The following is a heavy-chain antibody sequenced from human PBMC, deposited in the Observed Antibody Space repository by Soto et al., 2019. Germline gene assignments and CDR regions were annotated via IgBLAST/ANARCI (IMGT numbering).Heavy chain of an antibody. CDR2: ISAYNGNT. J-gene: IGHJ4*02. Sequence: ASVKVSCKXSGYTFTSYGISWVRQAPGQGLEWMGWISAYNGNTNYAQKLQGRVTMTTDTSTSTAYMELRSLRSDDTAVYYCARVRKWAEMVYAFDYWGQGTLVTVSS. CDR3: ARVRKWAEMVYAFDY. CDR1: GYTFTSYG. D-gene: IGHD2-8*01. V-gene: IGHV1-18*01.